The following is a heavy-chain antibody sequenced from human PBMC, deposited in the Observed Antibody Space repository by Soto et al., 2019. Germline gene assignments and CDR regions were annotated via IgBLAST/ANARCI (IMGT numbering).Heavy chain of an antibody. J-gene: IGHJ4*02. V-gene: IGHV4-34*01. D-gene: IGHD3-22*01. CDR2: INHSGST. CDR3: ARGVAXKLVVHRDASDKFYFDS. CDR1: GGSFSCYY. Sequence: PSETLSLTCAVYGGSFSCYYWSWIRQPPGKGLEWIGEINHSGSTNYNPSLKSRVTISVDTSKNQFSLKLRSVTAADTAVYYCARGVAXKLVVHRDASDKFYFDSWGQGTLVTVSS.